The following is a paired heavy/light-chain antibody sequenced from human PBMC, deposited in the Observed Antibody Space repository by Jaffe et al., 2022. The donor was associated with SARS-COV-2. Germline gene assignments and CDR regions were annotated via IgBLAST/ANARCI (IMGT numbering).Light chain of an antibody. CDR3: QQYNNWPLT. Sequence: EKVMTQSPATLSVSPGERATLSCRASQSVSSNLAWYQQKPGQAPRLLIYDASSRATGVPARFSGSGSGTEFTLTISSLQSEDFADYYCQQYNNWPLTFGGGTKVEIK. CDR1: QSVSSN. V-gene: IGKV3-15*01. CDR2: DAS. J-gene: IGKJ4*01.
Heavy chain of an antibody. Sequence: QVQLVQSGAEVKRPGSAVKVSCKASGGTFSNSAINWVRQAPGLGLEWMGGIIPVFGTANYAQKFQGRVTIIADESTNSVYMELSDLRSEDTAVYYCASITDSDLVDYYYYMDVWGKGTTVTVSS. D-gene: IGHD3-3*01. CDR1: GGTFSNSA. V-gene: IGHV1-69*01. CDR2: IIPVFGTA. CDR3: ASITDSDLVDYYYYMDV. J-gene: IGHJ6*03.